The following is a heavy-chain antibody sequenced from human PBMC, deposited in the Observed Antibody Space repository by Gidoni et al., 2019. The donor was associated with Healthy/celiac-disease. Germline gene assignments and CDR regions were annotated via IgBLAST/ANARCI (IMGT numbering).Heavy chain of an antibody. CDR2: IYHRGST. D-gene: IGHD4-17*01. CDR1: GGSISTSNW. V-gene: IGHV4-4*02. Sequence: QVQLQESGPGLLKPSGTLSLTCAASGGSISTSNWWGWVRQPPGKGLGWIGEIYHRGSTNSNPSLKSRVAISVDKSKNQFSLKLSSVTAADTAVYYCHDYGDYGGLFYDYWGQGTLVTVSS. CDR3: HDYGDYGGLFYDY. J-gene: IGHJ4*02.